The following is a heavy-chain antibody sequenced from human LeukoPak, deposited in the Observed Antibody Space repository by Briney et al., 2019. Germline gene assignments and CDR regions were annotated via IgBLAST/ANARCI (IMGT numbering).Heavy chain of an antibody. D-gene: IGHD6-6*01. CDR1: GYTFTSYD. CDR2: ISTYNDNT. V-gene: IGHV1-18*01. CDR3: AGIQSRIIAARPGNPAFDY. J-gene: IGHJ4*02. Sequence: VASVKVSCKASGYTFTSYDISWVRQAPGQGLEWMGWISTYNDNTHYAQKLQGRVTMTTDTSTSTVYMELKSLRSDDTAVYYCAGIQSRIIAARPGNPAFDYWGRGTLVTVSS.